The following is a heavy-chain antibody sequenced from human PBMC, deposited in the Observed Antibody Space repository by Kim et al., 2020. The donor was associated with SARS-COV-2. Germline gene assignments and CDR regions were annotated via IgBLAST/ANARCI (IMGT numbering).Heavy chain of an antibody. CDR1: GFTFSSYE. CDR2: ISSSGSTI. CDR3: AREVPHYFDY. D-gene: IGHD3-10*01. J-gene: IGHJ4*02. Sequence: GGSLRLSCAASGFTFSSYEMNWVRQAPGKGLEWVSYISSSGSTIYYADSVKGRFTISRDNAKNSLYLQMNSLRAEDTAVYYCAREVPHYFDYWGQGTLVTVSS. V-gene: IGHV3-48*03.